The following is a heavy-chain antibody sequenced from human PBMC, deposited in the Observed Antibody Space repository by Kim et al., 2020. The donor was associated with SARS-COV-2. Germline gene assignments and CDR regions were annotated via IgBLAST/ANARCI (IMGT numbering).Heavy chain of an antibody. CDR1: GFTFSSYG. D-gene: IGHD3-22*01. J-gene: IGHJ4*02. Sequence: GGSLRLSCAASGFTFSSYGMHWVRQAPGKGLEWVAVISYDGSNKYYADSVKGRFTISRDNSKNTLYLQMNSLRAEDTAVYYCAKAGTLNYYDSSVDYFDYWGQGTLVTVSS. V-gene: IGHV3-30*18. CDR2: ISYDGSNK. CDR3: AKAGTLNYYDSSVDYFDY.